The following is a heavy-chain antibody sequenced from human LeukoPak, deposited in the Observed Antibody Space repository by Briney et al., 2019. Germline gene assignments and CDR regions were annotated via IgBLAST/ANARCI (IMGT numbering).Heavy chain of an antibody. V-gene: IGHV5-51*01. Sequence: GESLKISCKGSGYSFTSYWIGWVRQMPGKGLEWMGIIYPGDSDTRYSPSFQGLVTISADKSISTAYLQWSSLKASDTAMYYCARLPPTTYYYDSSGYTLFDYWGQGTLVTVSS. CDR2: IYPGDSDT. CDR3: ARLPPTTYYYDSSGYTLFDY. J-gene: IGHJ4*02. D-gene: IGHD3-22*01. CDR1: GYSFTSYW.